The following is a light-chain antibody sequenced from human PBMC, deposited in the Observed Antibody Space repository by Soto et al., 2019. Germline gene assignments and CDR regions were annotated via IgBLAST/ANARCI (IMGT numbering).Light chain of an antibody. Sequence: AIQMTQSPSSLSASIGDRVNITCRTSQGIRNVLGWFQQKPGKAPKLLINAASNLQSGVPSRFSGSGSGTDFTLTISSLQPEDFATYYCLQDYNYPRTLGHGTKVDIK. CDR3: LQDYNYPRT. V-gene: IGKV1-6*01. CDR1: QGIRNV. J-gene: IGKJ1*01. CDR2: AAS.